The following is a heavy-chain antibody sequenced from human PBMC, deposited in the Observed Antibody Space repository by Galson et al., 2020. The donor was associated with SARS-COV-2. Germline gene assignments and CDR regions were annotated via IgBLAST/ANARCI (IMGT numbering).Heavy chain of an antibody. CDR2: IYYKGTT. Sequence: SETLSLTCTVSGGSVSSHKYYWNWIRQSPGKGLEWLGYIYYKGTTDYNPSLKSRVTITLDTSKNQFSLKLSGVTAADTAVYYCARESYFYGSGDDAFDIWGQGTMVTVSS. V-gene: IGHV4-61*01. D-gene: IGHD3-10*01. CDR1: GGSVSSHKYY. J-gene: IGHJ3*02. CDR3: ARESYFYGSGDDAFDI.